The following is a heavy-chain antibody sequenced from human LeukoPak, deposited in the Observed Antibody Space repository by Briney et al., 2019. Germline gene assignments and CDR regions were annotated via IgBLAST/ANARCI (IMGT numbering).Heavy chain of an antibody. Sequence: PSETLSLTCAVYGGSFSDYYWNWIRQPPGKGLECIGEINHSGTTNYNPSLKSRVTISVDTSKNQFSLKLSSVTAADTAVYYCARGGRYSSSPIDYWGQGTLVTVSS. CDR3: ARGGRYSSSPIDY. V-gene: IGHV4-34*01. J-gene: IGHJ4*02. D-gene: IGHD6-13*01. CDR2: INHSGTT. CDR1: GGSFSDYY.